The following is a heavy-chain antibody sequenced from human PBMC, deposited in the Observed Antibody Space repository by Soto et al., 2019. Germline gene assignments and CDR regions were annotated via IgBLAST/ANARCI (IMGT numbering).Heavy chain of an antibody. Sequence: QVQLVQSGAEMKKPGASVKVSCKASGYTFTSYGISWVRQAPGQGLEWMGWIRPYNGNTNYAQKLQGRVTMTTDTSASPAYPELRSLRSADTAVYYCARGAPPELDWGQGTLVTVSS. CDR2: IRPYNGNT. J-gene: IGHJ4*02. CDR3: ARGAPPELD. D-gene: IGHD1-7*01. V-gene: IGHV1-18*01. CDR1: GYTFTSYG.